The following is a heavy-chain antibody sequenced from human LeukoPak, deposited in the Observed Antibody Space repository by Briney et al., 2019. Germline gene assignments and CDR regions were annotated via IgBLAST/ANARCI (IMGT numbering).Heavy chain of an antibody. V-gene: IGHV4-30-4*01. CDR1: GDSISNKIYY. CDR2: IYYSGST. D-gene: IGHD4-17*01. CDR3: AREGTTVTTRNWFDP. Sequence: SETLSLTCTVSGDSISNKIYYWGWIRQPPGKGLEWIGYIYYSGSTYYNPSLKSRVTISVDTSKNQFSLKLSSVTAADTAVHYCAREGTTVTTRNWFDPWGQGTLVTVSS. J-gene: IGHJ5*02.